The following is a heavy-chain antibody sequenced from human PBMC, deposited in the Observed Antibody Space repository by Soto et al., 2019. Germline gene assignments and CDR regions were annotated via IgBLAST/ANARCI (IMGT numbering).Heavy chain of an antibody. V-gene: IGHV3-23*01. CDR2: ISGSGGNT. J-gene: IGHJ4*02. CDR3: VKALLQKLGGPD. Sequence: EVQLLESGGGLVQPGGSLRLTCAASGFTFSTYAMSWVRQAPGKGLEWVSGISGSGGNTNYADSVKGRFTISRDNSKNTMYLRIDSLRPEDTAVYYCVKALLQKLGGPDWGQGTLVTVSS. D-gene: IGHD2-21*01. CDR1: GFTFSTYA.